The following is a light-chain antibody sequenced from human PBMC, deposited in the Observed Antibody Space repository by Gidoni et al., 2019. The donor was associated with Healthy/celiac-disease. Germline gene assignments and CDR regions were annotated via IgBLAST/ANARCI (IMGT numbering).Light chain of an antibody. CDR1: SSDVGCHNY. Sequence: HSALPQPASVSGSPAQSITISCTGTSSDVGCHNYVSWYQQHPGKAPKFMIYEVSNRPSGVSNRFSGSKSGNTASLTISGLQAEDEADYFCTSYTSSTTLYVFGTGTKVTVL. CDR3: TSYTSSTTLYV. J-gene: IGLJ1*01. V-gene: IGLV2-14*01. CDR2: EVS.